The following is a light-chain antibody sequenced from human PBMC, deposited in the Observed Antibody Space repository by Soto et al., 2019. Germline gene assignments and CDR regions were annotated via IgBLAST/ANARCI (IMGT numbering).Light chain of an antibody. J-gene: IGKJ4*01. CDR3: QQYGSSPS. CDR1: QSVSSSY. V-gene: IGKV3-20*01. Sequence: EIVLTQSPGTLSLSPGERATLSCRASQSVSSSYLARYQQKPGQAPRLLIYGASSRATGIPDRFSGSGSGTDFTLTISRLEPEDFAVYYCQQYGSSPSFGGGTKVDTK. CDR2: GAS.